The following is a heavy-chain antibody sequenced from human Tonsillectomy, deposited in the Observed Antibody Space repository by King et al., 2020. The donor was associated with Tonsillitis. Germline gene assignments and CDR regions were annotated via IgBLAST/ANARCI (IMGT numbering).Heavy chain of an antibody. CDR1: GFTFSNAW. Sequence: VQLVESGGGLVKPGGSLRLSCAASGFTFSNAWMSWVRQAPGKGLEWVGRIKSKTDGGTTDYAAPVKGRFTISRDDSKNTLYLQMNSLKTEDTAVYYCTTLDIVVVPAASGSNWFDPWGQGTLVTVSS. CDR3: TTLDIVVVPAASGSNWFDP. J-gene: IGHJ5*02. V-gene: IGHV3-15*01. D-gene: IGHD2-2*01. CDR2: IKSKTDGGTT.